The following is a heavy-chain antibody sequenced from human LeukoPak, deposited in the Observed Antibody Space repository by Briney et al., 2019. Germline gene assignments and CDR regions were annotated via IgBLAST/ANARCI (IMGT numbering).Heavy chain of an antibody. CDR3: ARILSCSSTTCFGGYFDS. Sequence: GGSLRLSCAASGFTFSSYEMNWVRQAPGKGLEWVSCISSGGRTIHYADSIKGRFTISRDNAKNSLYLQMNSLRAEDTAVYYCARILSCSSTTCFGGYFDSWGQGTPVTVSS. CDR2: ISSGGRTI. D-gene: IGHD2-2*01. CDR1: GFTFSSYE. J-gene: IGHJ4*02. V-gene: IGHV3-48*03.